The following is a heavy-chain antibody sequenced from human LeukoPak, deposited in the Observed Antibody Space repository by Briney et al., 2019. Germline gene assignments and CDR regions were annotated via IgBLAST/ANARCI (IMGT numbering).Heavy chain of an antibody. CDR3: AKEKSSGYADS. D-gene: IGHD3-22*01. J-gene: IGHJ4*02. Sequence: PGRSLRLSCAASGFTFRNYVIHWVRRAPGKGLEWVAVISYDGSIENYQDSVKGRFTISRDNSKNTVYLQMNSLRVEDTAVYHCAKEKSSGYADSWGQGTLVTVSS. V-gene: IGHV3-30*18. CDR2: ISYDGSIE. CDR1: GFTFRNYV.